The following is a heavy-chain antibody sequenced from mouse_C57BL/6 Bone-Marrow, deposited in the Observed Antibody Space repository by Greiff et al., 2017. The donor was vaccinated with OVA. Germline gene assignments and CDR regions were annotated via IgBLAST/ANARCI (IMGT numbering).Heavy chain of an antibody. CDR1: GYTFTSYW. V-gene: IGHV1-7*01. CDR2: INPSSGYT. CDR3: ASTYYYGSGAMDY. D-gene: IGHD1-1*01. J-gene: IGHJ4*01. Sequence: VHLVESGAELARPGASVKLSCKASGYTFTSYWMHWVKQRPGQGLEWIGYINPSSGYTKYNQKFKDKATLTADKSSSTAYMQLSSLTYEDSAVYYCASTYYYGSGAMDYWGQGTSVTVSS.